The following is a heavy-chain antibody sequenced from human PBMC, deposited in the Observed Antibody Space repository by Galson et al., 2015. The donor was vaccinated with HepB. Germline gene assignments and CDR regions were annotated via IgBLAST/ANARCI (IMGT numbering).Heavy chain of an antibody. Sequence: SLRLSCAASGFTFSSYGMHWVRQAPGKGLEWVAVIWYDGSNKYYADSVKGRFTISRDNSKNTLYLQMNSLRAEDTAVYYCARDFTFTYYYDSSGYYDLHGGMDVWGQGTTVTVSS. V-gene: IGHV3-33*01. CDR1: GFTFSSYG. J-gene: IGHJ6*02. CDR3: ARDFTFTYYYDSSGYYDLHGGMDV. D-gene: IGHD3-22*01. CDR2: IWYDGSNK.